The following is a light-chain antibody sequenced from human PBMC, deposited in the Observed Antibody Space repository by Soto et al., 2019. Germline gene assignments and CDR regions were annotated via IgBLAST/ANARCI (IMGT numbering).Light chain of an antibody. CDR1: NVGSKS. V-gene: IGLV3-21*02. Sequence: SYELTQPPSVSVAPGQTATVPCGGNNVGSKSVHWYQQKPGQAPVLVVYDDSDRPSGIPERFSGSNSGTTATLTISRVEAGDEADYYCQVWDTSSDQGVFGTGTKVTVL. J-gene: IGLJ1*01. CDR3: QVWDTSSDQGV. CDR2: DDS.